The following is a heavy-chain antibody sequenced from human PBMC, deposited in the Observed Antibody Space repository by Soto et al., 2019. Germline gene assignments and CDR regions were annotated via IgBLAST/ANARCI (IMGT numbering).Heavy chain of an antibody. Sequence: ASVKVSCKASGYTFSSYGISWVRQAPGQGLEWMGWIGAYNGKTNYAQKLQGRVTMTTDTSTSTAYMELRSLRSDDTAVYYCARVIAAAADCDYWGQGTLVTVSS. CDR3: ARVIAAAADCDY. D-gene: IGHD6-13*01. CDR2: IGAYNGKT. CDR1: GYTFSSYG. J-gene: IGHJ4*02. V-gene: IGHV1-18*01.